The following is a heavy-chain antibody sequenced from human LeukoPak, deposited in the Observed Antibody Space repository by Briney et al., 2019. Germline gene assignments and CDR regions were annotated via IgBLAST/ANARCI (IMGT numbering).Heavy chain of an antibody. CDR3: ARDEVGAPPIDY. J-gene: IGHJ4*02. D-gene: IGHD1-26*01. V-gene: IGHV3-74*01. Sequence: GGSLRLPCEASGFAFSRHWMHWVRQAPGKGLVWVCNINGDGSLTGCADSVKGRFTTSRDNAKSTLFLHMTSLRAEDTAVYYCARDEVGAPPIDYWGQGALVTVSS. CDR1: GFAFSRHW. CDR2: INGDGSLT.